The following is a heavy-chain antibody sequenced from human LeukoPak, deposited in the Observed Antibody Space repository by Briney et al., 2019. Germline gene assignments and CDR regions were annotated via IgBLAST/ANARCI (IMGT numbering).Heavy chain of an antibody. CDR1: GFTFSLYW. CDR3: AGGTGFIIKD. CDR2: IKQDGSEK. D-gene: IGHD3-9*01. J-gene: IGHJ4*02. V-gene: IGHV3-7*03. Sequence: GGSLRLSGAASGFTFSLYWMNWVRRAPGKGLEWVANIKQDGSEKNYVDSVKGRFTISRDNAKNSLYLQMNNLRVEDTAMYYCAGGTGFIIKDWGQGTLVTVSS.